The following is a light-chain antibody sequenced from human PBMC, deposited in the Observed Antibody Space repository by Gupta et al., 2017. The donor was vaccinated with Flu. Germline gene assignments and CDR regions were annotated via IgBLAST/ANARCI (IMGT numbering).Light chain of an antibody. CDR2: AAS. V-gene: IGKV1-39*01. CDR3: QQSYSSRRT. CDR1: QSIDSY. Sequence: DIHMTQSPSSLSASVGDRVTITCRTSQSIDSYLNWYQQKPRKAPRVLIYAASSLHSGVPSRFSGSGSGTDFTLTISKLQPEDFATYYCQQSYSSRRTFGQGTTVEVK. J-gene: IGKJ1*01.